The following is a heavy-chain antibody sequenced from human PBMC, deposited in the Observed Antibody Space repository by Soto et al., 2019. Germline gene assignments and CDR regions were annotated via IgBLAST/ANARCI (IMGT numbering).Heavy chain of an antibody. CDR2: INPNSGGT. Sequence: ASVKVSCKASGYTFTGYYMHWVRQAPGQGLEWMGWINPNSGGTNYAEKFQGRVTMTRDTSISTAYMELSRLRSDDTAVYYGARGARYYYYGMDVWGQGTTVTVSS. CDR1: GYTFTGYY. CDR3: ARGARYYYYGMDV. J-gene: IGHJ6*02. V-gene: IGHV1-2*02.